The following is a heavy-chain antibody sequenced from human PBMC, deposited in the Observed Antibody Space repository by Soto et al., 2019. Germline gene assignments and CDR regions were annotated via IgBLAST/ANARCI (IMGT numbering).Heavy chain of an antibody. CDR1: GYTFTSYS. V-gene: IGHV1-3*01. D-gene: IGHD4-17*01. Sequence: ASVKVSCKASGYTFTSYSMHWVRQAPGQRLEWMGWINAGNGNTKYSQKFQGRVTITRDTSTSTAYMELRSLRSDDTAVYYCARGEDGYGGRDSWFDPWGQGTLVTVSS. CDR3: ARGEDGYGGRDSWFDP. CDR2: INAGNGNT. J-gene: IGHJ5*02.